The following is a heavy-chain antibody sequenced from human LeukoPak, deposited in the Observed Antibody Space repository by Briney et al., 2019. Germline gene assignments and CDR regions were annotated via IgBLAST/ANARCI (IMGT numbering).Heavy chain of an antibody. CDR2: IFPGDSDT. CDR3: ASEYCSGGNCYFDY. Sequence: GESLQISCKGSESSFATYWIGWMRPMPGQGLEWMGIIFPGDSDTRYSPSFQGQVTISADKSISTAYLQWSSLKASDTAIYYCASEYCSGGNCYFDYWGRGTLVTVSS. J-gene: IGHJ4*02. CDR1: ESSFATYW. D-gene: IGHD2-15*01. V-gene: IGHV5-51*01.